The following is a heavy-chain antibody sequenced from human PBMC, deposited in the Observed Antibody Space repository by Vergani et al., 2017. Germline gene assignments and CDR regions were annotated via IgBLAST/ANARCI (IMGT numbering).Heavy chain of an antibody. Sequence: EVQLLESGGGLVQPGGSLRLSCAASGFTFSSYAMSWVRQAPGKGLVWVSAISGSGGSTYYADSVKGRFTISRDNSKNTLYLQMNSLRAEDTAVYYCAIGPSRTGVAAFCFDYWGQGTLVTVSS. CDR2: ISGSGGST. CDR1: GFTFSSYA. D-gene: IGHD6-19*01. V-gene: IGHV3-23*01. CDR3: AIGPSRTGVAAFCFDY. J-gene: IGHJ4*02.